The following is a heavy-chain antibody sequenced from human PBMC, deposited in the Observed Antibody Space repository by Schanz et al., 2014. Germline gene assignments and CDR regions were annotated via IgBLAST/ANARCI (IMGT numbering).Heavy chain of an antibody. CDR1: GYTFTSFP. CDR3: TSMATIPRNWFDP. D-gene: IGHD2-2*02. Sequence: QVQLVQSGSELKKPGASVKVSCKASGYTFTSFPMNWVRQAPGQGLEWVGRINTNTGNPTYAQGFTGRFVFSLDTSVGTAYLQISSLKTEDTAVYYCTSMATIPRNWFDPWGQGTLVTVSS. CDR2: INTNTGNP. V-gene: IGHV7-4-1*02. J-gene: IGHJ5*02.